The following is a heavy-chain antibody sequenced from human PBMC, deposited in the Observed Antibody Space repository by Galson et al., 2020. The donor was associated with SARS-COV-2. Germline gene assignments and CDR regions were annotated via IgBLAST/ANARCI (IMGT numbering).Heavy chain of an antibody. Sequence: NSGRSLRLSFAAPGFTFSSYSMNWVPQAPGKGLEWFSAISRSGTYIYYADSVKGRFTSSRDNAKNSLYMQMNSLRAEDTAVYYCLRESYSSGWRLDYWGQGTLVTVSS. V-gene: IGHV3-21*01. J-gene: IGHJ4*02. CDR2: ISRSGTYI. D-gene: IGHD6-19*01. CDR1: GFTFSSYS. CDR3: LRESYSSGWRLDY.